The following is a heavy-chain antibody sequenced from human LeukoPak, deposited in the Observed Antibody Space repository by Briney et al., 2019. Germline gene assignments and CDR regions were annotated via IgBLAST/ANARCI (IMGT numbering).Heavy chain of an antibody. J-gene: IGHJ4*02. CDR3: ARDRAYKAFDY. CDR1: GFTFITSW. CDR2: ITPNGSEK. Sequence: GGSLRLSCSASGFTFITSWMNWVRQAQGKGLEWVARITPNGSEKYYVDSVRGRFTISRDDDKNSVYLQMNSLRAEDTAVYYCARDRAYKAFDYWGQGNLVSVSS. D-gene: IGHD5-24*01. V-gene: IGHV3-7*01.